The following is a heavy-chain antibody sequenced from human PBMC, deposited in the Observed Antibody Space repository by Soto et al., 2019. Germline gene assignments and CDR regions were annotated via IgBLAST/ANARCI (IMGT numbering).Heavy chain of an antibody. Sequence: GASVEVSCKASGYTFTGYYMHWVRQAPGQGLEWMGWINPNSGGTNYAQKFQGRVTMTRDTSISTAYMELSRLRSDDTAVYYCARVVYGSRLGKYYYGMDVWGQGTTVTVSS. CDR2: INPNSGGT. V-gene: IGHV1-2*02. CDR1: GYTFTGYY. J-gene: IGHJ6*02. CDR3: ARVVYGSRLGKYYYGMDV. D-gene: IGHD3-10*01.